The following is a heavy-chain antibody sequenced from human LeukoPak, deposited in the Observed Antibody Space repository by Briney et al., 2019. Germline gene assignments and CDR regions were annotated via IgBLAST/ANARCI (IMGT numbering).Heavy chain of an antibody. CDR3: ARLSKGRYFDYIFDY. V-gene: IGHV4-39*01. D-gene: IGHD3-9*01. Sequence: PSETLSLTCTVSGGSFSSTEFYWGWIRQPPGKGLQWIGNIYYTGSTYYNPSLNSRVTMSVDTSQNRFSLKMTSVTAADTAVYYCARLSKGRYFDYIFDYWGQGTLVTVSS. J-gene: IGHJ4*02. CDR1: GGSFSSTEFY. CDR2: IYYTGST.